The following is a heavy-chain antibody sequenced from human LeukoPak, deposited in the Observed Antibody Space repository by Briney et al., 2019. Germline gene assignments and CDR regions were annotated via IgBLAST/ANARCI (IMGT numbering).Heavy chain of an antibody. CDR2: INHSGST. Sequence: SETLSLTCTVSGGSTSSDNWSWIRQPPGKGLEWIGEINHSGSTNYNPSLKSRVTISVDTSKNQFSLKLSSVTAADTAVYYCARGILPGYMDVWGKGTTVTVSS. CDR1: GGSTSSDN. J-gene: IGHJ6*03. V-gene: IGHV4-34*01. D-gene: IGHD3-10*01. CDR3: ARGILPGYMDV.